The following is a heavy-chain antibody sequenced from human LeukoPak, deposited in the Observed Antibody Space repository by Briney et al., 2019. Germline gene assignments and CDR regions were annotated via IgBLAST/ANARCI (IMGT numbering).Heavy chain of an antibody. CDR1: GGSISSYY. D-gene: IGHD5-18*01. V-gene: IGHV4-4*07. J-gene: IGHJ4*02. CDR2: IYTSGST. Sequence: SETLSLSCTVSGGSISSYYWSWIRQPAGKGLEWIGRIYTSGSTNYNPSLKNRVTMSVDTSKNQFSLKLISVTAADTAVYYCARGGYTYVIDYWGQGTLVSVSS. CDR3: ARGGYTYVIDY.